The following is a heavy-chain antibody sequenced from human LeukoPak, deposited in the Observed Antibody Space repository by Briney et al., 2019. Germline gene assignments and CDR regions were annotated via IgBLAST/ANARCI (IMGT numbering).Heavy chain of an antibody. CDR2: IYYSGST. CDR1: GGSISSGDYY. D-gene: IGHD6-13*01. J-gene: IGHJ4*02. CDR3: ARGYSSSWPDY. V-gene: IGHV4-30-4*01. Sequence: SETLSLTCTVPGGSISSGDYYWSWVRQPPGKGLEWIGYIYYSGSTYYNPSLKSRVTISVDTSKNQFSLKLSSVTAADTAVYYCARGYSSSWPDYWGQGTLVTVSS.